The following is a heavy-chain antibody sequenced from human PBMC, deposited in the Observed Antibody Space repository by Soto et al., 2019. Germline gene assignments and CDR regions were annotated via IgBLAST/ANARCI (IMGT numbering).Heavy chain of an antibody. J-gene: IGHJ4*02. V-gene: IGHV3-21*01. D-gene: IGHD3-3*01. Sequence: EVQLVESGGGMVKPGGSLRLSCAASGFTFSSYSMNWGRQSPGKGLEWVSSISSSSSYIYYADSVKGRFTISRDNAKNSLYLQMNSLRAEDTAVYYWAREGPWSGYYEIDYWGQGTQVTFSS. CDR2: ISSSSSYI. CDR3: AREGPWSGYYEIDY. CDR1: GFTFSSYS.